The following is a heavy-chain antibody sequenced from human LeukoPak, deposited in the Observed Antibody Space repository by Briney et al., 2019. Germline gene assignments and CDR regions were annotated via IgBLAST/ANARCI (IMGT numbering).Heavy chain of an antibody. CDR1: GYTFTSYA. D-gene: IGHD5-18*01. CDR3: ASPRYSYGYPYYYYGMDV. V-gene: IGHV1-3*01. CDR2: NNAGNGNT. J-gene: IGHJ6*02. Sequence: ASVKVSCKASGYTFTSYAMHWVRQAPGQRLEWMGWNNAGNGNTKYSQKFQGRVTITRDTSASTAYMELSSLRSEDTAVYYCASPRYSYGYPYYYYGMDVWGQGTTVTVSS.